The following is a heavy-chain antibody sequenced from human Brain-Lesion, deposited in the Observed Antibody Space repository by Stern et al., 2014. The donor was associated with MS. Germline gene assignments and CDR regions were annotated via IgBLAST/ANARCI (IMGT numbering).Heavy chain of an antibody. CDR3: ARFPASRPHVFDS. CDR1: GGSISSSNW. CDR2: SDHSGSN. D-gene: IGHD6-13*01. Sequence: VQLVESGPGLVKPSGTLSLTCVVSGGSISSSNWWSWVRQSPGKGLEWIGESDHSGSNIYNPSLKSRVTVSGDKSKNRFSLNLWSVPAADTAVYFCARFPASRPHVFDSWGQGTLVTVSS. J-gene: IGHJ4*02. V-gene: IGHV4-4*02.